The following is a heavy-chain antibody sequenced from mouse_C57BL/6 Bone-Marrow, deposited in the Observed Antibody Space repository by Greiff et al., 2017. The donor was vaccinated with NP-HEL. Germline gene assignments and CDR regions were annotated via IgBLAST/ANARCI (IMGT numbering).Heavy chain of an antibody. CDR2: ISSGGSYT. Sequence: EVQGVESGGDLVKPGGSLKLSCAASGFTFSSYGMSWVRQTPDKRLEWVATISSGGSYTYYPDSVKGRFTISRDNAKNTLYLQMSSLKSEDTAMYYCARVGTTVYAMDYWGQGTSVTVSS. CDR1: GFTFSSYG. J-gene: IGHJ4*01. V-gene: IGHV5-6*01. D-gene: IGHD1-1*01. CDR3: ARVGTTVYAMDY.